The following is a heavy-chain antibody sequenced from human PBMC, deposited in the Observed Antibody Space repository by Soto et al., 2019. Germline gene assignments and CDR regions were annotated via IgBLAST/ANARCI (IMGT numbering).Heavy chain of an antibody. D-gene: IGHD6-13*01. CDR1: GFTFSSYS. V-gene: IGHV3-48*02. J-gene: IGHJ6*02. Sequence: HPGGSLRLSCAASGFTFSSYSMNWVRQAPGKGLEWVSYISSSSSTIYYADSVKGRFTISRDNAKNSLYLQMNSLRDEDTAVYYCARDSKGSWYGGGGYGMDVWGQGITVTVSS. CDR3: ARDSKGSWYGGGGYGMDV. CDR2: ISSSSSTI.